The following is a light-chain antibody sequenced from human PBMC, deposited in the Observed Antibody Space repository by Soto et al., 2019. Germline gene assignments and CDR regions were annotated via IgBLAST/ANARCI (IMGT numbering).Light chain of an antibody. CDR1: QSIXTK. CDR3: RQYNSWPPIT. CDR2: GES. Sequence: IGVTHWAYPLYVSPGEGSTLSCRASQSIXTKLDWYETKAGQAPRLLTXGESTRATGIPERFIGSGSGKEFTLTISSLQSEDFAVYYCRQYNSWPPITFGQGTRLEIK. J-gene: IGKJ5*01. V-gene: IGKV3-15*01.